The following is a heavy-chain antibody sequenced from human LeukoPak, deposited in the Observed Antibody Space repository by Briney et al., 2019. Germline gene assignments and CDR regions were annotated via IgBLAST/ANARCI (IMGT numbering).Heavy chain of an antibody. CDR1: GFTFSVYW. CDR2: ISGRSSYI. Sequence: KAGGSLRLSCAASGFTFSVYWMTWVRQAPGKGLEWVSSISGRSSYIYYADSVKGRFTVSRDNAKNSLYLQMNSLRAEDTAVYYCAQCTGSSCYGRFDYWGQGTLVTVSS. V-gene: IGHV3-21*01. D-gene: IGHD2-15*01. CDR3: AQCTGSSCYGRFDY. J-gene: IGHJ4*02.